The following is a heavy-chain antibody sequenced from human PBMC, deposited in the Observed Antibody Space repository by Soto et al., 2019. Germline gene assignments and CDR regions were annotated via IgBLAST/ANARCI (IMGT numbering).Heavy chain of an antibody. CDR1: GFTFSSYG. J-gene: IGHJ4*02. Sequence: PGGSLRLSCAASGFTFSSYGMHWVRQAPGKGLEWVAVISYDGSNKYYADSVKGRFTISRDNSKNTLYLQMNSLRAEDTAVYYCAKEDTDTAMVLGALYYFDYWGQGTLVTVSS. D-gene: IGHD5-18*01. CDR2: ISYDGSNK. V-gene: IGHV3-30*18. CDR3: AKEDTDTAMVLGALYYFDY.